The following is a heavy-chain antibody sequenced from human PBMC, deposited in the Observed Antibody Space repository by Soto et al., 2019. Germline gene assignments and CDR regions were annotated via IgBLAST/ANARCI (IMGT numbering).Heavy chain of an antibody. CDR3: AGRIAAGGGMDV. CDR2: ISSKSAYL. CDR1: GVTFGNQT. J-gene: IGHJ6*02. V-gene: IGHV3-21*02. Sequence: EVQLVGSGGGLVKPGGSLRLSCVASGVTFGNQTMTWVRQAPGKGLEWVASISSKSAYLHYADSVRGRFTISRDNAKNSLFLQMNSLRAEDTALYYCAGRIAAGGGMDVWGQGTTVSVSS. D-gene: IGHD6-13*01.